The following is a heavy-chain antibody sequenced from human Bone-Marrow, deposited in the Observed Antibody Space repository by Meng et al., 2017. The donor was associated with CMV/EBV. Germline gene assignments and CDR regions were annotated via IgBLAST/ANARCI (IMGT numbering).Heavy chain of an antibody. Sequence: GESLKISCAGSGFTFSSYAMHWVRQAPGKGLEWVAVISYDGTDEYYADSVKGRFTISRDNAKNSLYLQMNSLRVEDTAVYYCARDPDRGGAFDIWGQGTMVTVSS. CDR1: GFTFSSYA. V-gene: IGHV3-30*04. D-gene: IGHD3-10*01. J-gene: IGHJ3*02. CDR3: ARDPDRGGAFDI. CDR2: ISYDGTDE.